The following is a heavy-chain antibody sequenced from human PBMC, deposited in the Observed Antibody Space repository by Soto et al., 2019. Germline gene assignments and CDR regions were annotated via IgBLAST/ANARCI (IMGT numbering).Heavy chain of an antibody. D-gene: IGHD3-3*01. CDR2: IYCSGST. Sequence: AILRLSFTVSGGSISSRKVYWGWIRQPTGMGRVWIVSIYCSGSTYYNPYLKSRVTISVDTSKHLFTLKLSSVTAADTAVDYWRVIDYDFWSRDYGISYYGMDVWGQGTTVTVTS. CDR1: GGSISSRKVY. V-gene: IGHV4-39*01. J-gene: IGHJ6*02. CDR3: RVIDYDFWSRDYGISYYGMDV.